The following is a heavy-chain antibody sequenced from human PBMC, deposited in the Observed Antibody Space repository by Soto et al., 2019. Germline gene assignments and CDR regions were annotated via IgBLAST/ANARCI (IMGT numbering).Heavy chain of an antibody. J-gene: IGHJ4*02. Sequence: EVQLLESGGGLVQPGRSLRLSCAASGFTFNSYAVSWVRQAPGKGLEWVSAISYIGGSTYYADSVKGRFTISRDKSKNPLYLQMNSLRAEDTAVYYCAREYSSAWKTVDYWGQGTLVTVSS. CDR3: AREYSSAWKTVDY. V-gene: IGHV3-23*01. CDR1: GFTFNSYA. D-gene: IGHD6-19*01. CDR2: ISYIGGST.